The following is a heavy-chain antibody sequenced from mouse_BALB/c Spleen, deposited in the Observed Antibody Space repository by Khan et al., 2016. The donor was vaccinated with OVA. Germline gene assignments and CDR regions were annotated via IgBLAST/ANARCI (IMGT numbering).Heavy chain of an antibody. CDR2: INPYNGIT. V-gene: IGHV1S136*01. CDR1: GYIFTGYI. J-gene: IGHJ2*01. Sequence: VQLQQSGPELLKPGASVRMSCKASGYIFTGYIMHWVKQKPGQGLEWIGDINPYNGITKYNEDFEGKATLTSDKSSSTAYMEFSSLTSEDSAVYYGTRGNGRSDYFDYWGQGTTLTVSS. CDR3: TRGNGRSDYFDY.